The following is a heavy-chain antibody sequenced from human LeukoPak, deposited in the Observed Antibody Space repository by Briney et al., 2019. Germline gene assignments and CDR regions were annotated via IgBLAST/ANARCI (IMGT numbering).Heavy chain of an antibody. J-gene: IGHJ4*02. Sequence: GGSLRLSCAASGFTFSSYAMSWVRQAPGKGLEWVSEISGSGGSTYYADSVKGRFTISRDNSKNTLYLQMNSLRAEDTAVYYCARGRGLPVRPPNEGFLDYWGRGTLVTVSS. CDR1: GFTFSSYA. V-gene: IGHV3-23*01. CDR2: ISGSGGST. D-gene: IGHD6-6*01. CDR3: ARGRGLPVRPPNEGFLDY.